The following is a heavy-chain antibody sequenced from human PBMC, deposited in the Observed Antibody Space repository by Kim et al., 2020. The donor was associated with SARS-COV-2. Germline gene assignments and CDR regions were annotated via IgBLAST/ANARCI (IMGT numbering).Heavy chain of an antibody. CDR2: IYYSGST. CDR1: GGSISSSSYY. D-gene: IGHD3-10*01. J-gene: IGHJ4*02. Sequence: SETLSLTCTVSGGSISSSSYYWGWIRQPPGKGLEWIGSIYYSGSTYYNPSLKSRVTISVDTSKNQFSLKLSSVTAADTAVYYCARSFLWFGGLLSPSWVSFYFDYWGQGTLVTVSS. V-gene: IGHV4-39*01. CDR3: ARSFLWFGGLLSPSWVSFYFDY.